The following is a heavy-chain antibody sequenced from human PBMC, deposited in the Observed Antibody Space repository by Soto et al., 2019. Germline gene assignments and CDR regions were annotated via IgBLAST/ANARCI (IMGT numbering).Heavy chain of an antibody. CDR2: IYYSGST. Sequence: TLSLTCTVSGGSISSGGYYWSWIRQHPGKGLEWIGYIYYSGSTYYNPSLKSRVTISVDTSKNQFSLKLSSVTAADTAVYYCARETLSTVTTGGPIDYWGQGTLVTVSS. V-gene: IGHV4-31*03. J-gene: IGHJ4*02. CDR1: GGSISSGGYY. D-gene: IGHD4-17*01. CDR3: ARETLSTVTTGGPIDY.